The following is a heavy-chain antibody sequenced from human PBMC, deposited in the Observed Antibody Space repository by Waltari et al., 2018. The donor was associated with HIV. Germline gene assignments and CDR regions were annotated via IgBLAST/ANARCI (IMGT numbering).Heavy chain of an antibody. CDR2: IIPILGIA. V-gene: IGHV1-69*02. J-gene: IGHJ4*02. Sequence: QVQLVQSGAEVKKPGSSVKVSCKASGGTFSSYTISWVRQAPGQGLEWMGRIIPILGIANYAQKFQGRVTITADKSTSTAYMELSSLRSEDTAVYYCARGRFYGDEYYFDYWGQGTLVTVSS. D-gene: IGHD4-17*01. CDR3: ARGRFYGDEYYFDY. CDR1: GGTFSSYT.